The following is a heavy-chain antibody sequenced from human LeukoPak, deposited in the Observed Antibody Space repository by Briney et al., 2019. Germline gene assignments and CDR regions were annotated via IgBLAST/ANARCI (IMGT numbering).Heavy chain of an antibody. D-gene: IGHD2-2*02. CDR1: GYTFTSYD. J-gene: IGHJ6*03. Sequence: GASVKVSCKASGYTFTSYDINWVRQATGQGLEWMGWMNPNSGNTGYAQKFQGRVTMTRNTSISTAYMELSSLRSEDTAVYYCARTHTVVPAAILYYYYYMDVWGKGTTVTVSS. CDR3: ARTHTVVPAAILYYYYYMDV. V-gene: IGHV1-8*01. CDR2: MNPNSGNT.